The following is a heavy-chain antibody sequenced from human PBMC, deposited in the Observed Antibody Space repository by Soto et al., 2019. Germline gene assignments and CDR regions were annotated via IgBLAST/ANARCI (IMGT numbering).Heavy chain of an antibody. CDR2: ISAYNGNT. D-gene: IGHD5-12*01. CDR3: ASLLATSEQHDSFDY. V-gene: IGHV1-18*01. Sequence: ASVKVSCKASGYTFTSYGISWVRQAPGQGLEWMGWISAYNGNTNYAQKLQGRVTMTTDTSTSTAYMELRSLRSDDTAVYYCASLLATSEQHDSFDYWGQGTLVTVS. J-gene: IGHJ4*02. CDR1: GYTFTSYG.